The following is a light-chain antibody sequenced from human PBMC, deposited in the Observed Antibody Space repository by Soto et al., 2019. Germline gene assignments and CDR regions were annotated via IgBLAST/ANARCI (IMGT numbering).Light chain of an antibody. CDR3: QQFNSYPLT. CDR2: DAS. J-gene: IGKJ5*01. V-gene: IGKV1-13*02. CDR1: QRMTSA. Sequence: AIQLTQSPSSLSASVGDRVTITCRASQRMTSALNWYQQKPGTAPRLLIYDASTLEDDVPSRFSGSGSGTDFSLTISNLQPEDFATYYCQQFNSYPLTFGQGTRLEIK.